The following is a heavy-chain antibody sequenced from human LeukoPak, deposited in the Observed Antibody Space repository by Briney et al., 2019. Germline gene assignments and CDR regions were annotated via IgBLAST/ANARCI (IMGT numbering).Heavy chain of an antibody. D-gene: IGHD4-17*01. CDR3: ARAGPGYGDYVSNWFDP. V-gene: IGHV4-39*01. CDR1: GGSISSSSYY. CDR2: IYYSGST. Sequence: SETLSLTCTVSGGSISSSSYYWGWIRQPPGKGLEWIGSIYYSGSTYYNPSLKSRVTISVDTSKNQFSLKLSSVTAADTAVYYCARAGPGYGDYVSNWFDPWGQGTLVTVSS. J-gene: IGHJ5*02.